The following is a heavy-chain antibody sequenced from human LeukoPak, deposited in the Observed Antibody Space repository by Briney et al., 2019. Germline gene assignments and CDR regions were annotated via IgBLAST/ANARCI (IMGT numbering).Heavy chain of an antibody. J-gene: IGHJ4*02. CDR2: ISSSSSYI. V-gene: IGHV3-21*01. Sequence: PGGSLRLSCAASGFTFSSYSMNWVRQARGKGLEWVSSISSSSSYIYYADSVKGRFTISRDNAKNSLYLQMNSLRAEDTAVYYCAMGIAAAGNFDYWGQGTLVTVSS. CDR3: AMGIAAAGNFDY. CDR1: GFTFSSYS. D-gene: IGHD6-13*01.